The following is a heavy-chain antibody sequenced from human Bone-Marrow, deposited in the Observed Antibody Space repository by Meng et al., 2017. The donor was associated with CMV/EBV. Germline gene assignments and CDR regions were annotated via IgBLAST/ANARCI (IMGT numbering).Heavy chain of an antibody. CDR2: ISSSGSTI. V-gene: IGHV3-11*04. CDR3: ARGLYCYGSGSWGRFDY. J-gene: IGHJ4*02. Sequence: FTVSDYYMSWIRQGPGKGLEWVSYISSSGSTIYYADSVKGRFTISRDDAKNSLYLQMNSLRAEDTAVYYCARGLYCYGSGSWGRFDYWGQGTLVTVSS. CDR1: FTVSDYY. D-gene: IGHD3-10*01.